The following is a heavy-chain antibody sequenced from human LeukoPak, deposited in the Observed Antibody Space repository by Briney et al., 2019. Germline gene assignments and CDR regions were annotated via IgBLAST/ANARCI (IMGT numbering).Heavy chain of an antibody. CDR2: IYYNGSP. V-gene: IGHV4-59*01. D-gene: IGHD3-22*01. J-gene: IGHJ6*02. Sequence: NPAETLFLTCTGSGGSISNYYWSWVRQPPGKGLEWIGSIYYNGSPNYNASLKSRVTISVDTSKNQFSLKLSSVPAADTAVYYCARVMTYYYDSSGPENYYYGMDVWGQETTVTVSS. CDR1: GGSISNYY. CDR3: ARVMTYYYDSSGPENYYYGMDV.